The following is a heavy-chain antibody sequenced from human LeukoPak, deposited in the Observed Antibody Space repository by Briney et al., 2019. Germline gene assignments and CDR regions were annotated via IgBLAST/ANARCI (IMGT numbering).Heavy chain of an antibody. Sequence: GGSLRLSCAASGFTFSSYWMHWVRQAPGKGLVWVSRINIDGSSTSYADSVKGRFTISRDSAKNTLYLQMNSMSAEDTAVYYCARLAAATTFRIYYYYYMDVWGKGTTVTVSS. CDR2: INIDGSST. CDR3: ARLAAATTFRIYYYYYMDV. J-gene: IGHJ6*03. D-gene: IGHD6-13*01. V-gene: IGHV3-74*01. CDR1: GFTFSSYW.